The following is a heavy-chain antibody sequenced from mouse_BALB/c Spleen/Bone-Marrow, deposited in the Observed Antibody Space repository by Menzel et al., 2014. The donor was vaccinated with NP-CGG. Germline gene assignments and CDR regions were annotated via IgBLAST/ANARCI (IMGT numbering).Heavy chain of an antibody. J-gene: IGHJ2*01. CDR1: GYTFSNYW. Sequence: VQLKESGTVLPRPGAAVKMSCKASGYTFSNYWMHWVKQRPGQGLEWIGTIYPGNSDTTYNQKFKGKAKLTAVTSTSTAYMELSSLTNEDSAVYYCTTLARSDFDYWGQGTTLTVSS. V-gene: IGHV1-5*01. D-gene: IGHD3-1*01. CDR2: IYPGNSDT. CDR3: TTLARSDFDY.